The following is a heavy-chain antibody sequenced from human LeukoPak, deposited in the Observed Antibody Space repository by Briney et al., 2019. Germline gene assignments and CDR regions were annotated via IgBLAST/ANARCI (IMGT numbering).Heavy chain of an antibody. J-gene: IGHJ4*02. CDR1: GFSFTTSW. CDR3: ARDPNYFDY. Sequence: GGSLRLSCAASGFSFTTSWMSWVRQAPGKGLEWVANIKGDGSEKYYVDSVKGRLTISRDNAKNSLYLQMNSLRAEDTAVYYCARDPNYFDYWGQGTLVTVSS. V-gene: IGHV3-7*01. CDR2: IKGDGSEK.